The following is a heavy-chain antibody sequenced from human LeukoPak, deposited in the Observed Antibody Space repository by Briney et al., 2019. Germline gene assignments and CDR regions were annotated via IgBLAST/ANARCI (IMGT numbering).Heavy chain of an antibody. V-gene: IGHV3-48*03. CDR2: ISSSGSTI. D-gene: IGHD3/OR15-3a*01. J-gene: IGHJ4*02. Sequence: PGGSLRLSCAASGFTFSSYEMNWVRQAPGKGLEWVSYISSSGSTIYYADSVKGRFTISRDNAKNSLYLQMNSLRAEDTAVYYCARTPGDWSPPHFDYWGQGTLVTVSS. CDR1: GFTFSSYE. CDR3: ARTPGDWSPPHFDY.